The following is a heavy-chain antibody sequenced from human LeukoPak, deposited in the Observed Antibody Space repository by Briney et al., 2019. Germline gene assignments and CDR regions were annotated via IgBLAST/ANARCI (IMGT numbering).Heavy chain of an antibody. V-gene: IGHV3-21*01. CDR2: ISSSSSYI. CDR1: GFTFSSYS. CDR3: ASDMVVTGATYYFDY. J-gene: IGHJ4*02. Sequence: GGSLRPSCAASGFTFSSYSMNWVRQAPGKGLEWVSSISSSSSYIYYADSVKGRFTISRDNAKNSLYLQMNSLRAEDTAVYYCASDMVVTGATYYFDYWGQGTLVTVSS. D-gene: IGHD4-23*01.